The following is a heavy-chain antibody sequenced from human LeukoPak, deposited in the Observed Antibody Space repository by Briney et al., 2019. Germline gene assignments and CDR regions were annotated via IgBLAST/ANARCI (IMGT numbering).Heavy chain of an antibody. CDR3: ARGEYSGYYDY. D-gene: IGHD5-12*01. Sequence: SETLSLTCAVYGGSFSGYYWSWIRQPAGKGLQWIGEINHSVSTNYNPSLKSRVTISVDTSKSQFSLKLSSVTAADTAVYYCARGEYSGYYDYWGQGTLVTVSS. J-gene: IGHJ4*02. CDR1: GGSFSGYY. CDR2: INHSVST. V-gene: IGHV4-34*01.